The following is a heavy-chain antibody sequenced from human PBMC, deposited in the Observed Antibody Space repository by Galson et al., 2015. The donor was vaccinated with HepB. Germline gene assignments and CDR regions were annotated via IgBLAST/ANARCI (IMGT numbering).Heavy chain of an antibody. V-gene: IGHV5-51*01. D-gene: IGHD3-16*01. Sequence: QSGAEVKKPGESLKISCKVSGYSFASYWIAWVRQMPGKGLEWMGIIYPGDSDTRYSPSFQGQVTISADRSINTAFLQWSSLKASDSAMYYCARHGAGMLSDYWGQGTLVTVSS. J-gene: IGHJ4*02. CDR3: ARHGAGMLSDY. CDR1: GYSFASYW. CDR2: IYPGDSDT.